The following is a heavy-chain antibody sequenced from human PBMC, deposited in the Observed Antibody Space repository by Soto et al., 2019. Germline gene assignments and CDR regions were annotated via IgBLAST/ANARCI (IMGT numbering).Heavy chain of an antibody. CDR3: ASGTLVAGPVDALDI. D-gene: IGHD6-19*01. CDR1: GGSINGASYY. CDR2: IHYSGNT. Sequence: HLQLQESGPGLVKPSETLSRTCTVSGGSINGASYYWDWIRQSPGKGLEWIGNIHYSGNTYYNPSLKSRVTIPVDTSTIQFSLRLSSVTAADTAVYYCASGTLVAGPVDALDIWGQGTMVTVAS. V-gene: IGHV4-39*01. J-gene: IGHJ3*02.